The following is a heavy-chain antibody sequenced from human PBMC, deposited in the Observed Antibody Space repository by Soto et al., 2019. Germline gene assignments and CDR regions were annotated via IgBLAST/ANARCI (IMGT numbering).Heavy chain of an antibody. CDR1: GFTFASYH. V-gene: IGHV3-21*02. Sequence: EVQLVESGGGLVMPGGSLRLSCAASGFTFASYHMSWVRQAPGKGLDWVSSINPSSSHIYYADAVRGRFTISRDDSNNPLYMHMNSLRTEDVAIYYCARGYCGGVGGYLRRDAFDVWGQGKTVMVSS. CDR2: INPSSSHI. J-gene: IGHJ3*01. D-gene: IGHD2-15*01. CDR3: ARGYCGGVGGYLRRDAFDV.